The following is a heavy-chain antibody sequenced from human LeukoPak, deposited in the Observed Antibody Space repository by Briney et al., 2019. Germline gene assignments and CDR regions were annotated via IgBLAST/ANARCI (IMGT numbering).Heavy chain of an antibody. J-gene: IGHJ4*02. Sequence: GESLKISCQGSGYNFTDYWIGWVRQMPGKGLEWMGIIYPGDSDTRYNPSFQGQVTISVDKSISTAYLQWSSLKASDTAMYYCARQYYYDSSGYWNFFDYWGQGTLVTVSS. D-gene: IGHD3-22*01. CDR1: GYNFTDYW. V-gene: IGHV5-51*01. CDR2: IYPGDSDT. CDR3: ARQYYYDSSGYWNFFDY.